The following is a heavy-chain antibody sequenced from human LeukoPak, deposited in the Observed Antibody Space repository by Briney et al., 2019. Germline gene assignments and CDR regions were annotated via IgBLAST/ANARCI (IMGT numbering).Heavy chain of an antibody. J-gene: IGHJ6*02. Sequence: GGSLRHSCAVTGFNLKTYWIHWVRHSPGRGLEWVARINGEGSRISYADSVRGRFTISRDNAKNTAYLQMNSLRAEDTALYYCAREPGYYYYGMDVWGQGTTVVVSS. V-gene: IGHV3-74*01. CDR2: INGEGSRI. CDR1: GFNLKTYW. CDR3: AREPGYYYYGMDV.